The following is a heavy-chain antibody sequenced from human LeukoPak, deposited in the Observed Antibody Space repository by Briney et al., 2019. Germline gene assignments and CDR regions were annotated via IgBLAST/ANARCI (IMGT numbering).Heavy chain of an antibody. D-gene: IGHD5-24*01. V-gene: IGHV3-9*01. Sequence: PGGSLRLSCEASGFTFDDYAMHWVRQAPGKGLEWISGISWNSGSIGYADSVKGRFTISRDNAKNSLYLQMNSLRAEDTALYYCAKASVEMATITDFDYWGQGTLVTVSS. CDR1: GFTFDDYA. CDR3: AKASVEMATITDFDY. CDR2: ISWNSGSI. J-gene: IGHJ4*02.